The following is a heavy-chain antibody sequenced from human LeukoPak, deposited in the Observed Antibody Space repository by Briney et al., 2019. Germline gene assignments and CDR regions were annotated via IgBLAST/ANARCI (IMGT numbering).Heavy chain of an antibody. D-gene: IGHD2-2*01. V-gene: IGHV1-69*13. J-gene: IGHJ4*02. Sequence: GASVKVSCKASGGTFSSYAISWVRQAPGQGLEWMGGIIPIFGTANYAQKFQGRVTITADESTSTVYMELSSLRSEDTAVYYCARHPSPQLHHFGYWGQGTLVTVSS. CDR3: ARHPSPQLHHFGY. CDR1: GGTFSSYA. CDR2: IIPIFGTA.